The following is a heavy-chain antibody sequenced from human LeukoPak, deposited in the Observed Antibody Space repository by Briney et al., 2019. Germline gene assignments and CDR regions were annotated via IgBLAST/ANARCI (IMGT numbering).Heavy chain of an antibody. J-gene: IGHJ2*01. CDR3: ARPYTAMVKALYWYFDL. CDR2: IYYSGST. V-gene: IGHV4-39*01. Sequence: PSGTLSLTCIVSGGSISSSSYYWGWIRQPPGKGLEWIGSIYYSGSTYYNSSLKSRLTISVDTSKNQFSLKLSSVTAADTAVYYCARPYTAMVKALYWYFDLWGRGTLVTVSS. D-gene: IGHD5-18*01. CDR1: GGSISSSSYY.